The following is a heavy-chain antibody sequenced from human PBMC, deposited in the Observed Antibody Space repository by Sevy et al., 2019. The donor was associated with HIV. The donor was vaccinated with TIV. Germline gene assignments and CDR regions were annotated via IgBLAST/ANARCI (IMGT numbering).Heavy chain of an antibody. CDR3: ARLFSCGGDCYYLDY. CDR2: TSHDGKYN. Sequence: GGSLRLSCAGSGFTFSSYDMHWVRQAPGKGLEWVAVTSHDGKYNNCADSVKVRFTISRDNFKYTLYLQMNSLRVEDTAVYFCARLFSCGGDCYYLDYWGQGALVTVSS. D-gene: IGHD2-21*02. J-gene: IGHJ4*02. V-gene: IGHV3-30*04. CDR1: GFTFSSYD.